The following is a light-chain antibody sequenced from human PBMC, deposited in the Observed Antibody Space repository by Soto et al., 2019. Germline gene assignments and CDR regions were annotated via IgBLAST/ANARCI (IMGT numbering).Light chain of an antibody. CDR1: QSVSSSY. CDR2: CTS. J-gene: IGKJ1*01. CDR3: QQYGNSRWT. V-gene: IGKV3-20*01. Sequence: EIVLTQSPDTLSLSPGERATLSCRASQSVSSSYLAWYQQTPGQAPRLLIYCTSNRATGIPDRFSGSGSGTDFTLTISRLEPEDFAVYYCQQYGNSRWTFGQGTKVDIK.